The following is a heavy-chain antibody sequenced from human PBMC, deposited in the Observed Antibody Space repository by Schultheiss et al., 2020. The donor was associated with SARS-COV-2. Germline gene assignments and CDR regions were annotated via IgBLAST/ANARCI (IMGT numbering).Heavy chain of an antibody. J-gene: IGHJ1*01. CDR1: GGSVSSGSYY. CDR3: ARGFQH. Sequence: LSLPFTVYGGSVSSGSYYWSWIRQPPGKGLEWIGYIYYSGSTNYNPSLKSRVTISVDTSKNQFSLKLSSVTAADTAVYYCARGFQHWGQGTLVTVSS. CDR2: IYYSGST. V-gene: IGHV4-61*01.